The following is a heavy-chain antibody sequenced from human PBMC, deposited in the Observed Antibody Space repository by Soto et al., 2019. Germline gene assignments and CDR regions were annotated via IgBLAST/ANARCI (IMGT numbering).Heavy chain of an antibody. CDR2: INTNTGGT. D-gene: IGHD1-7*01. Sequence: ASVKVSCKTSGYAFIGHYIHWVRQAPGHGLEWVGWINTNTGGTIYVQKFRGWVTMTRDTSINTAYMEIHSLKFDDTAVYFCASRDPGTSVDYWGQGALVTVSS. V-gene: IGHV1-2*04. CDR3: ASRDPGTSVDY. CDR1: GYAFIGHY. J-gene: IGHJ4*02.